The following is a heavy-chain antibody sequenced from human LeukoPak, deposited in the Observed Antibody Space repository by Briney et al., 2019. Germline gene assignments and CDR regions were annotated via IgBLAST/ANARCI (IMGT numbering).Heavy chain of an antibody. Sequence: GESLQISCKGSGYSFTTYWIGWVRQMPGKGLEWMGKISPVDSDTRYSPSFQGQVTISADKSIATAYLQWSSLKASDTAMYYCARQYSNRWYEDYWGQGTLVTVSS. CDR2: ISPVDSDT. V-gene: IGHV5-51*01. J-gene: IGHJ4*02. CDR3: ARQYSNRWYEDY. CDR1: GYSFTTYW. D-gene: IGHD6-13*01.